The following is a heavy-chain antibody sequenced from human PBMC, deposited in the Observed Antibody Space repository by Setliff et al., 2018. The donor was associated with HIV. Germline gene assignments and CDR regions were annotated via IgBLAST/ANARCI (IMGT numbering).Heavy chain of an antibody. CDR2: IYYSGST. Sequence: KTSETLSLTCTVSGGSISSHYWSWIRQPPGKGLEWIGDIYYSGSTYYNPSLKSRVAISVDTSKNQFSLRLSSVSAADTALYYCARGGGITWRSYSFDYWGHGTLVTVS. CDR3: ARGGGITWRSYSFDY. V-gene: IGHV4-59*11. CDR1: GGSISSHY. D-gene: IGHD3-10*01. J-gene: IGHJ4*01.